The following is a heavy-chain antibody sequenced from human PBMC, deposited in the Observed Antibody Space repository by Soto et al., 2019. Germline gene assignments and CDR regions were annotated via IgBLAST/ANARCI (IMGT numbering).Heavy chain of an antibody. CDR3: ARRGAPDYYGMDV. J-gene: IGHJ6*02. CDR1: GYSFRNYW. D-gene: IGHD4-17*01. Sequence: GESLKISCKGSGYSFRNYWINCVHQMPQEGLEWMGRIDPSDSYTNYSPSFQGHVTISADKSISTAYLQWSSLKASDTAMYYCARRGAPDYYGMDVWGQGTTVTVSS. V-gene: IGHV5-10-1*01. CDR2: IDPSDSYT.